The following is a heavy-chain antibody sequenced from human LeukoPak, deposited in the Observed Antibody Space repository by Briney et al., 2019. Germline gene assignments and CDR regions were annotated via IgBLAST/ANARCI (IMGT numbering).Heavy chain of an antibody. V-gene: IGHV3-30*18. D-gene: IGHD3-9*01. J-gene: IGHJ4*02. CDR2: ISYDGSNK. Sequence: GGSLRLSCAASGFTFSSYGMHWVRQAPGKGLEWVAVISYDGSNKYYADSVKGRFTISRDNSKNTLYLQMNSLRAEGTAVYFCAKDTSSTYYDILTGSQGLDYWGQGTLVTVSS. CDR1: GFTFSSYG. CDR3: AKDTSSTYYDILTGSQGLDY.